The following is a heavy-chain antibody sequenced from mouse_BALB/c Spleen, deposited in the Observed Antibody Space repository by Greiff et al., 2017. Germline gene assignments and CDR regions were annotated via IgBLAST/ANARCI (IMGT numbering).Heavy chain of an antibody. Sequence: EVHLVESGPGLVKPSQSLSLTCTVTGYSITSDYAWNWIRQFPGNKLEWMGYISYSGSTSYNPSLKSRISITRDTSKNQFFLQLNSVTTEDTATYYCASASFYYGSSYEAMDYWGQGTSVTVSS. CDR1: GYSITSDYA. D-gene: IGHD1-1*01. J-gene: IGHJ4*01. V-gene: IGHV3-2*02. CDR3: ASASFYYGSSYEAMDY. CDR2: ISYSGST.